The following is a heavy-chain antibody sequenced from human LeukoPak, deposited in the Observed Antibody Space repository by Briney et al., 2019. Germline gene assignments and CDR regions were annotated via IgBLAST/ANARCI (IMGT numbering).Heavy chain of an antibody. Sequence: ASVKVSCKASGYTFTGYYMHWVRQAPGQGLEWMGWINPNSGGTNYAQKFQGRVTMTRDTSISTAYMELSRLRSDDTAVYYCARRKSGYYYVGYWGQGTLVTVSS. V-gene: IGHV1-2*02. CDR1: GYTFTGYY. CDR2: INPNSGGT. D-gene: IGHD3-22*01. CDR3: ARRKSGYYYVGY. J-gene: IGHJ4*02.